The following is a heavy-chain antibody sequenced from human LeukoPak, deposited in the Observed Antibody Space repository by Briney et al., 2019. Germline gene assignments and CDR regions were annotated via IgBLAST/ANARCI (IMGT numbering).Heavy chain of an antibody. D-gene: IGHD5-12*01. V-gene: IGHV1-2*04. Sequence: GASVKVSCKAAGYTFTGYYMHWVRQAPGQGLEWMGWINPNSGGTNYAQKFQGWVTMTRDTSISTAYMELSRLRSDDTAVYYCARVGYSGYDFGPYFDYWGQGTLVTVSS. J-gene: IGHJ4*02. CDR3: ARVGYSGYDFGPYFDY. CDR2: INPNSGGT. CDR1: GYTFTGYY.